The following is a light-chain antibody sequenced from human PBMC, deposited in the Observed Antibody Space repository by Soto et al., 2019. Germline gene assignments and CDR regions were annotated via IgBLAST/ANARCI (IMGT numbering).Light chain of an antibody. Sequence: QSALTQPRSVSGSPGQSVTISCTGTSSDVGAYNYVSWYQQHPGKAPKLMIYDVSKRPSGVPDRFSGSKSGNTASLTISGLQAEDEADYYCCSYAGSDTPLGFGTRSKVTIL. CDR2: DVS. J-gene: IGLJ1*01. CDR1: SSDVGAYNY. V-gene: IGLV2-11*01. CDR3: CSYAGSDTPLG.